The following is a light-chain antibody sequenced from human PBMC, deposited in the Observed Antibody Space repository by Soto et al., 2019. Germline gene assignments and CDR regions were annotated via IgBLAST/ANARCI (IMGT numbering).Light chain of an antibody. CDR1: QDISNP. J-gene: IGKJ4*01. CDR2: DAS. V-gene: IGKV1-33*01. Sequence: DMQMTQSPSSLSASVGDRVTITCQPSQDISNPLNWYQQRSGRALKLLIYDASNLEGGFPSRFSGSGSGTDFIFTISSLQPEDIATYFCQQYENLPLTFGGGTNVDIK. CDR3: QQYENLPLT.